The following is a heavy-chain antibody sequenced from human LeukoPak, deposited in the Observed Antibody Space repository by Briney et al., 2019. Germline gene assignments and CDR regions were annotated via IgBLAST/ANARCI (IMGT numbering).Heavy chain of an antibody. D-gene: IGHD1-26*01. CDR1: GFTFSNAW. CDR3: AREIRGYSYFDY. Sequence: GGSLRLSCAASGFTFSNAWMSWVRQAPGKGLEWVGRIKSKTDGGTTDYAAPVKGRFTISRDDSKNTLYLQMSSLRAEDTAVYYCAREIRGYSYFDYWGQGTLVTVSS. J-gene: IGHJ4*02. CDR2: IKSKTDGGTT. V-gene: IGHV3-15*01.